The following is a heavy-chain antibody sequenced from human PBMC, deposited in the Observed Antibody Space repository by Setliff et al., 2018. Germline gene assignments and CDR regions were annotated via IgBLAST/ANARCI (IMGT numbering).Heavy chain of an antibody. Sequence: GESLKISCKASGYSFTDYWIAWVRQMPGKGLEWMGIIYPSNSNIKYSPSFEAQITFPVYKSIPTAYLQWSSLKASDTAIYYCARHRVGNSGYAIPILDFWGQGALVTVSS. J-gene: IGHJ4*02. CDR2: IYPSNSNI. CDR3: ARHRVGNSGYAIPILDF. V-gene: IGHV5-51*01. D-gene: IGHD5-12*01. CDR1: GYSFTDYW.